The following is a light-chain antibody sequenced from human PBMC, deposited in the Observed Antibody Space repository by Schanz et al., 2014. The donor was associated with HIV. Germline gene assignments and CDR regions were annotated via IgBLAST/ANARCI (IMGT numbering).Light chain of an antibody. CDR3: SSYTSSSTYV. J-gene: IGLJ1*01. Sequence: QSALTQPPSASGSRGQSVTISCTGTSSDVGHYDYVSWYQQHPGKAPKLMIYEVSKRPSGVSNRFSGSKSGNTASLTISGLQAEDEADYYCSSYTSSSTYVFGTGTKLTVL. CDR2: EVS. V-gene: IGLV2-14*01. CDR1: SSDVGHYDY.